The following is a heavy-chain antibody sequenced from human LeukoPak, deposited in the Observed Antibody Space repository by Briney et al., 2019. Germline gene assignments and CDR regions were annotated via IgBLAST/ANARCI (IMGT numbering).Heavy chain of an antibody. CDR2: IYYTGTT. J-gene: IGHJ4*02. D-gene: IGHD3-16*01. V-gene: IGHV4-39*02. Sequence: TSETLSLTCTVSGGTISSYYWGWIRQPPGKGLEWIGAIYYTGTTYYNPSLRSRVTISVDTSKNHFSLKLSSVTAADTALYYCASAPRQGSIGGLDYWGQGTLVTVSS. CDR1: GGTISSYY. CDR3: ASAPRQGSIGGLDY.